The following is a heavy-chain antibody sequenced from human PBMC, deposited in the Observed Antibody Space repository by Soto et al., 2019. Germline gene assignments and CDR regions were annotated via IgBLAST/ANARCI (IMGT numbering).Heavy chain of an antibody. CDR3: ATSTGEGALAAPIDY. Sequence: VQLVESGGGVVQPGRSLRLSCASSGFTFSSYGMHWVRQAPGKGLVWVAVIWYDGSNKYYADSVKGRFTISRDNSKNTLFLQMDSLRAEDTAVYYCATSTGEGALAAPIDYWGQGTLVTVSS. CDR2: IWYDGSNK. V-gene: IGHV3-33*01. CDR1: GFTFSSYG. D-gene: IGHD7-27*01. J-gene: IGHJ4*02.